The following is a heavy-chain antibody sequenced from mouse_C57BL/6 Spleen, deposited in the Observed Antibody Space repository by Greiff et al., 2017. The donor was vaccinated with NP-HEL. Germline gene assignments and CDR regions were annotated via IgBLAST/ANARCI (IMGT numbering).Heavy chain of an antibody. D-gene: IGHD2-3*01. V-gene: IGHV1-69*01. Sequence: QVQLQQPGAELVMPGASVKLSCKASGYTFTSSWMHWVKQRPGQGLEWIGEIDTSDSYTNYNQKFKGKSTLTVDKSSSTAYMQLSSLTSEDSAVYYCARNDGLPDYWGQGTSVTVSS. CDR2: IDTSDSYT. CDR1: GYTFTSSW. J-gene: IGHJ4*01. CDR3: ARNDGLPDY.